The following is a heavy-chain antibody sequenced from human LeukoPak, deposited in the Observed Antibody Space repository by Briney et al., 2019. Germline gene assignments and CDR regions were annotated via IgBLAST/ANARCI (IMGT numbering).Heavy chain of an antibody. V-gene: IGHV3-21*01. CDR2: ISSSSSYI. J-gene: IGHJ6*03. Sequence: KTGGSLRLSCAASGFTFSSYNMNWVRQAPGKGLEWVSSISSSSSYIYYADSVKGRFTISRDNAKNSLYLQMNSLRGEDTAVYYCARNKLGISEKYMDVWGKGTTVTISS. CDR3: ARNKLGISEKYMDV. D-gene: IGHD7-27*01. CDR1: GFTFSSYN.